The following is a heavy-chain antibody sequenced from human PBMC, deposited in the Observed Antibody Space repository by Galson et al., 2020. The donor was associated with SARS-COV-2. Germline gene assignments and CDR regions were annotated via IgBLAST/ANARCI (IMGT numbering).Heavy chain of an antibody. D-gene: IGHD3-10*01. CDR2: IYYSGST. V-gene: IGHV4-39*01. CDR1: GGSISSSSYY. Sequence: SQTLSLTCTVSGGSISSSSYYWGWIRQPPGKGLEWIGSIYYSGSTYYNPSLKSRVTISVDTSKNQFSLKLSSVTAADTAAYYCARQGRRGRDAFDIWGQGTMVTVSS. J-gene: IGHJ3*02. CDR3: ARQGRRGRDAFDI.